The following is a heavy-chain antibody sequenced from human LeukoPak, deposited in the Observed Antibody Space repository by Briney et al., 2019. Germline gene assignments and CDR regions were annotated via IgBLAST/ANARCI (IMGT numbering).Heavy chain of an antibody. CDR2: ISSSSSYI. J-gene: IGHJ3*02. Sequence: GGSLRLSCAASGFTFSSDSMNWVRQAPGKGLEWVSSISSSSSYIYYSDSVKGRFTISRDKAQNSLYLQMNSLRAEDTAVYYCASNNDYGEAFDIWGQGTMVTVSS. D-gene: IGHD4-17*01. CDR1: GFTFSSDS. CDR3: ASNNDYGEAFDI. V-gene: IGHV3-21*01.